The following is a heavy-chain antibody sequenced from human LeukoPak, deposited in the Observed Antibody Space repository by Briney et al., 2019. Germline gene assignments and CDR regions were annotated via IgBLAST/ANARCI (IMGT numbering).Heavy chain of an antibody. V-gene: IGHV4-34*01. Sequence: SETLSLTCAVYGGSFSNYYWGWIRQSPVKWLEWIGEINDSERTIYNPSLKSRVTISVDTSKNQFSLRLNSVTAADTAIYYCVRRWNYGIYYHIDVWGKGTTVTVSS. J-gene: IGHJ6*03. CDR3: VRRWNYGIYYHIDV. CDR1: GGSFSNYY. CDR2: INDSERT. D-gene: IGHD1-7*01.